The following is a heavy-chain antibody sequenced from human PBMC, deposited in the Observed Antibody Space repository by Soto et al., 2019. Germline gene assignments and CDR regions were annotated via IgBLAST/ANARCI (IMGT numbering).Heavy chain of an antibody. CDR2: ISYDGSNK. CDR3: AKPYSSSWYGWYFDL. J-gene: IGHJ2*01. Sequence: QVQLVESGGGVVQPGRSLRLSCAASGFTFSSYGMHWVRQAPGKGLEWVAVISYDGSNKYYADSVKGRFTISRDNSKNTLYLQMNSLRAEDTAVYYCAKPYSSSWYGWYFDLWGCGTLVSVSS. D-gene: IGHD6-13*01. V-gene: IGHV3-30*18. CDR1: GFTFSSYG.